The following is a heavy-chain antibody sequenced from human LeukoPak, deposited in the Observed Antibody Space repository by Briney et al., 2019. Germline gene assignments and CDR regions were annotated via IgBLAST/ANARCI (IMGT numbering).Heavy chain of an antibody. CDR2: ISSSGSTI. V-gene: IGHV3-11*04. D-gene: IGHD2-2*01. CDR1: GFTFSDYY. J-gene: IGHJ6*03. Sequence: GGSLRLSCAASGFTFSDYYMSWIRQAPGKGLEWVSYISSSGSTIYYADSVKGRFTISRDNAKNSLYLQMNSLRAEDTAVHYCARIVVVPAAPYYYYYYMDVWGKGTTVTVSS. CDR3: ARIVVVPAAPYYYYYYMDV.